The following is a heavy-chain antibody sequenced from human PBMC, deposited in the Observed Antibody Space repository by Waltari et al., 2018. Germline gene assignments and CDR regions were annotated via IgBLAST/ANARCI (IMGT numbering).Heavy chain of an antibody. CDR1: GGSISSSSYY. CDR2: IYYGGST. CDR3: ARRRDCGGDCHYWYFDL. V-gene: IGHV4-39*01. J-gene: IGHJ2*01. Sequence: QLQLQESGPGLVKPSETLSLTCTVSGGSISSSSYYWGWIRQPPGKGLEWIGRIYYGGSTEYNPSLKSRVTISVDTSKNQFSLKLSSVTAADTAVYYCARRRDCGGDCHYWYFDLWGRGTLVTVSS. D-gene: IGHD2-21*02.